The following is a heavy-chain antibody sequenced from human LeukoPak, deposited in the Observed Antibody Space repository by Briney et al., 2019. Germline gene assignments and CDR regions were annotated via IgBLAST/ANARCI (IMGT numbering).Heavy chain of an antibody. Sequence: ASVKVSCKASGYTFTAYYIHWLRQAPGQGLEWMAWINPNSGATKYAQKFQGRVTMTRDTSISTAYMELSRLRSDDTAVYYCARSRVTPDWFDPWGQGTLVTVSS. J-gene: IGHJ5*02. V-gene: IGHV1-2*02. CDR1: GYTFTAYY. D-gene: IGHD4-23*01. CDR2: INPNSGAT. CDR3: ARSRVTPDWFDP.